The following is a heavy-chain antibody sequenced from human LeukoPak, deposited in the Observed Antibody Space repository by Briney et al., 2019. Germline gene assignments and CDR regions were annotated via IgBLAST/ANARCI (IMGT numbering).Heavy chain of an antibody. J-gene: IGHJ4*02. CDR1: GGTFSSYA. Sequence: ASVKVSCKASGGTFSSYAISWVRQAPGQGLEWMGGIIPIFGTANYAQKFQGRVTITADESTSTAFMELTRLRSDDTAVYYCARGNVLQGFDYWGQGTLVTVSS. CDR3: ARGNVLQGFDY. V-gene: IGHV1-69*13. D-gene: IGHD3-16*01. CDR2: IIPIFGTA.